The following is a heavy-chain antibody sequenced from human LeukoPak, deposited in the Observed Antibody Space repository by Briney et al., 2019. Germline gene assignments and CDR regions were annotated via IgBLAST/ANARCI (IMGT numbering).Heavy chain of an antibody. Sequence: PGRSLRLSCAASGFTFSSYVMLGVRHALGKGLEWVADISYDGSNKYYADSVTGRCTIARDNSKNTMYLQKNSLRAEDTAVYYCAKGRRYYDFWSGRDYYYGMDVWGQGTTVTVSS. V-gene: IGHV3-30*18. CDR1: GFTFSSYV. D-gene: IGHD3-3*01. CDR3: AKGRRYYDFWSGRDYYYGMDV. CDR2: ISYDGSNK. J-gene: IGHJ6*02.